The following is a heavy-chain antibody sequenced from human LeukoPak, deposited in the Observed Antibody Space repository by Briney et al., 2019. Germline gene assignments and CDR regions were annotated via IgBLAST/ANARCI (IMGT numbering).Heavy chain of an antibody. CDR1: GYIFTGYY. J-gene: IGHJ5*02. V-gene: IGHV1-2*02. Sequence: ASVKVSCKASGYIFTGYYMHWVRQAPGQGLEWMGWINPNSGGTNYAQKFQGRVTMTRDTSISTAYMELSRLRSDDTAVYYCARVYCSSTSCYESVWFDPWGQGTLVTVSS. D-gene: IGHD2-2*01. CDR2: INPNSGGT. CDR3: ARVYCSSTSCYESVWFDP.